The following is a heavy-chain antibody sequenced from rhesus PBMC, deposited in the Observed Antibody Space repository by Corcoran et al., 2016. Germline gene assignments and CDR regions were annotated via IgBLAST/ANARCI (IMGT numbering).Heavy chain of an antibody. Sequence: QVQLVQSGAEVKKPGTSVKLSCKASGYTFPSFYILWGGPTPGKVLGWMGCINPSNGNTDYDQKFQGRVTITRDTSTSTAYMELNSLRSEDTAVYYCAGRGIAGTGSLDVWGRGLLVTVSS. J-gene: IGHJ5-2*02. CDR2: INPSNGNT. CDR3: AGRGIAGTGSLDV. CDR1: GYTFPSFY. V-gene: IGHV1S9*01. D-gene: IGHD1-20*01.